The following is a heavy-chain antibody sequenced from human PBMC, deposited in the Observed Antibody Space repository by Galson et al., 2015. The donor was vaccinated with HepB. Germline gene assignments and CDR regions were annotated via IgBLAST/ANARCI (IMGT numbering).Heavy chain of an antibody. CDR2: ISGSGGST. V-gene: IGHV3-23*01. J-gene: IGHJ6*02. CDR1: GFTFSSYA. Sequence: SLRLSCAASGFTFSSYAMSWVRQAPGKGLEWVSAISGSGGSTYYADSVKGRFTISRDNSKNTLYLQMNSLRAEDTAVYYCAKGGVYVKPISVYNYYGMDVWGQGTTVTVSS. CDR3: AKGGVYVKPISVYNYYGMDV. D-gene: IGHD5/OR15-5a*01.